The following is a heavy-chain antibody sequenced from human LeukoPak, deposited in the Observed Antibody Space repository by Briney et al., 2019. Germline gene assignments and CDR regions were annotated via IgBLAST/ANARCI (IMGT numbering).Heavy chain of an antibody. Sequence: GGSLRLSCRASGFTFSGYSMNWVRQAPGKGLEWVSSISTSSSYIYYADSVKGRFTISRDNAKKSLYLQMNSLRAEDTAVYYCARGRAVVAASDIWFDPWGQGTLVAVSS. V-gene: IGHV3-21*04. D-gene: IGHD2-15*01. J-gene: IGHJ5*02. CDR2: ISTSSSYI. CDR1: GFTFSGYS. CDR3: ARGRAVVAASDIWFDP.